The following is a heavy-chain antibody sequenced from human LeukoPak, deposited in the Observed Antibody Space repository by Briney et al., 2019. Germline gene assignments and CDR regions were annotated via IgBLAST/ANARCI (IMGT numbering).Heavy chain of an antibody. J-gene: IGHJ4*02. CDR2: IIPIFGTA. D-gene: IGHD3-9*01. V-gene: IGHV1-69*06. Sequence: GSSVKVSCKASGGTFSSYAISWGRQAPGQGLEWMGGIIPIFGTANYAQKFQGRVTITADKSTSTAYMELSSLRSEDTAVYYCARDLNSYDILTGYLHTFVYWGQGTLVTVSS. CDR3: ARDLNSYDILTGYLHTFVY. CDR1: GGTFSSYA.